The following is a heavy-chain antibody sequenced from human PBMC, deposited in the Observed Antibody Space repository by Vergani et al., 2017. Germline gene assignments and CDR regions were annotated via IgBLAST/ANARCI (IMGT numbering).Heavy chain of an antibody. CDR3: ASAYSSIWPHYYYYGMDV. CDR2: IKQDGSEK. V-gene: IGHV3-7*01. D-gene: IGHD6-13*01. Sequence: EVQLVESGGGLVQPGGSLRLSCAASGFTFSSYWMSWVRQAPGKGLEWVANIKQDGSEKYYVDSVKGRFTISRDNAKNSLYLQMNSLRAEDTAVYYCASAYSSIWPHYYYYGMDVWGQGTTVTVSS. CDR1: GFTFSSYW. J-gene: IGHJ6*02.